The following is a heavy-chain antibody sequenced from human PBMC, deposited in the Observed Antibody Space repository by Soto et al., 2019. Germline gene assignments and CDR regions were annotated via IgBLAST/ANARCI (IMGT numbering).Heavy chain of an antibody. D-gene: IGHD3-22*01. CDR2: IIPLFGTA. Sequence: SVKVSCKASGGTFSSYAISWVRQAPGQGLEWMGGIIPLFGTANYAQKFQGRVTITADESTSTAYMELSSLRSEDTAVYYCAREGVYYYDSSASSTWDYWGQGTLVTVSS. CDR1: GGTFSSYA. J-gene: IGHJ4*02. CDR3: AREGVYYYDSSASSTWDY. V-gene: IGHV1-69*13.